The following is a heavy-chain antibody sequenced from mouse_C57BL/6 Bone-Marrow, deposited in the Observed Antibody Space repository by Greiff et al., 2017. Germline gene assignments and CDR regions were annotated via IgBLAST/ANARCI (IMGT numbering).Heavy chain of an antibody. V-gene: IGHV5-16*01. CDR2: INYDGSST. CDR3: ARDFLGLDY. Sequence: EVQLVESEGGLVQPGSSMKLSCTASGFTFSDYYMAWVRQVPEKGLEWVANINYDGSSTYYLDSLKSRFIISRDNAKNILYLQMSSLKSEDTATYYCARDFLGLDYWGQGTTLTVSS. D-gene: IGHD4-1*01. CDR1: GFTFSDYY. J-gene: IGHJ2*01.